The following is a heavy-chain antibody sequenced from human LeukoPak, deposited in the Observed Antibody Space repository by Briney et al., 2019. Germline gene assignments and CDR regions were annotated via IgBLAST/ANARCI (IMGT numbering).Heavy chain of an antibody. J-gene: IGHJ4*01. Sequence: GGSLRLSCAASGFSVTTNYMAWVRQAPGKGLEWVSVMYRDETTVYADSVKGRFTMSRDISKNTLYLHLNNLRAEETAVYFCARGWRNDSSGYYLDVWGHGTLVIVSS. CDR1: GFSVTTNY. D-gene: IGHD3-22*01. CDR2: MYRDETT. CDR3: ARGWRNDSSGYYLDV. V-gene: IGHV3-53*01.